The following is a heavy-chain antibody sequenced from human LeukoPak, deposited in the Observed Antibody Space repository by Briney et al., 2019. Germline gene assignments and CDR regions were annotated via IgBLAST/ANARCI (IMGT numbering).Heavy chain of an antibody. CDR3: ASSSDILTGYYIGPVDY. V-gene: IGHV5-10-1*01. CDR2: IDPSDSYT. D-gene: IGHD3-9*01. Sequence: TSGESLRISCKASGYSFTSYWISWVRQMPGKGLEWMGRIDPSDSYTNYSPSFQGHVTISADKSISTAYLQWSSLKASDTAMYYCASSSDILTGYYIGPVDYWGQGTLVTVSS. J-gene: IGHJ4*02. CDR1: GYSFTSYW.